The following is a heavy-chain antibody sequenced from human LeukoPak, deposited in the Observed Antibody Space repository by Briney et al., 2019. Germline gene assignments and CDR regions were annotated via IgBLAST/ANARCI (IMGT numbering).Heavy chain of an antibody. V-gene: IGHV3-48*04. J-gene: IGHJ4*02. CDR3: ARLRTGRFSTSWFDY. CDR1: GFDFSTFT. CDR2: ITSSGSTI. D-gene: IGHD6-13*01. Sequence: GGSLRLSCAASGFDFSTFTMNWVRQAPGKGLEWVSSITSSGSTIFYADSVKGRFTVSRDNAKNSLYLQVYSLTVEDTATYYCARLRTGRFSTSWFDYWGQGSLVTVSS.